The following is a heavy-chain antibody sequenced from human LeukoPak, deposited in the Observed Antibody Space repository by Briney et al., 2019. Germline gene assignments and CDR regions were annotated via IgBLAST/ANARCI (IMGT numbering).Heavy chain of an antibody. CDR1: GFTFSSYA. V-gene: IGHV3-30-3*01. J-gene: IGHJ4*02. CDR2: ISYDGSNK. CDR3: ARTRSGNSFDY. Sequence: GGSLRLSCAASGFTFSSYAMHWVRQAPGKGLEWVAVISYDGSNKYYADSVKGRFTISRDNSKSTLYLQINSLRAEDTAVYYCARTRSGNSFDYWGQGTLVTVSS. D-gene: IGHD1-26*01.